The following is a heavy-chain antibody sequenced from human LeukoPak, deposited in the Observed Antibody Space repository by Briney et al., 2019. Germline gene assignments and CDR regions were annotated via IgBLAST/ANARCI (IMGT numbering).Heavy chain of an antibody. CDR2: IKRTSDGGTT. Sequence: GGSLRLSCEALGFPFSASWMTASWMSWVRRAPGKGLEWVGRIKRTSDGGTTKYAGPVKGRFTISRDDSKSMVFLQMNSLKTEDTAVYYCTTSRGWGQGTLVTVSS. D-gene: IGHD3-10*01. CDR1: GFPFSASWMTASW. CDR3: TTSRG. J-gene: IGHJ4*02. V-gene: IGHV3-15*01.